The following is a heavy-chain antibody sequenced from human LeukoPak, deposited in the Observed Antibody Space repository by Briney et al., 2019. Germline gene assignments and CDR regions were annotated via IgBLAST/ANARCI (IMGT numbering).Heavy chain of an antibody. CDR3: AKGAGLYSSSSPIDC. CDR2: IRYGGSNK. Sequence: PGGSLRLSCAASGFTFSNYGMQWVRQAPGKGLEWVAFIRYGGSNKYYADSVKGRFTISRDNSKNTLDLQMNSLRPEDSAIYYCAKGAGLYSSSSPIDCWAQGTLVTVSS. J-gene: IGHJ4*02. D-gene: IGHD6-6*01. V-gene: IGHV3-30*02. CDR1: GFTFSNYG.